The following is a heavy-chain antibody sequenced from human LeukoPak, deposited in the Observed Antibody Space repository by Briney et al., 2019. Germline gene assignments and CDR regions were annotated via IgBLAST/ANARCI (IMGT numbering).Heavy chain of an antibody. V-gene: IGHV3-7*01. CDR1: EFTFSNNW. J-gene: IGHJ3*02. Sequence: GGSLRLSCAASEFTFSNNWMSWVRQAPGKGPEWVASIKEDGSIKYYVDSVKGRFTISRDNAKNSLYLQMSSLRAEDTAVYYCASFGILVSWGAFDIWGQGTMVTVSS. CDR2: IKEDGSIK. D-gene: IGHD5/OR15-5a*01. CDR3: ASFGILVSWGAFDI.